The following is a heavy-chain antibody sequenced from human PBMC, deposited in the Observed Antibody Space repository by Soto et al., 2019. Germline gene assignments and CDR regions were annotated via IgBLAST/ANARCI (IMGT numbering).Heavy chain of an antibody. CDR3: ARDGGDYVNGDY. Sequence: VGSLRLSCVASGFTVSSNYMSWVRQAPGKGLEWVSVIYGGGSTYYADSVKGRLTISRDNSKNTLYLQMNSLRAEDTAVYYCARDGGDYVNGDYWGQGTLVTVSS. D-gene: IGHD4-17*01. CDR1: GFTVSSNY. CDR2: IYGGGST. V-gene: IGHV3-53*01. J-gene: IGHJ4*02.